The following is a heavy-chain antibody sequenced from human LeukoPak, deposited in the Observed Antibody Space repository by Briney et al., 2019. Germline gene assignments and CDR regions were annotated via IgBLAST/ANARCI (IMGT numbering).Heavy chain of an antibody. J-gene: IGHJ2*01. CDR1: GFTFSSYG. CDR3: ARDSGTSEWYFDL. CDR2: ISYDGSNK. Sequence: GGSLRLSCAASGFTFSSYGMHWVRQAPGKGLEWVAVISYDGSNKYYADSVKGRFTISRDNSKNTLYLQMNSLRAEDTAVYYCARDSGTSEWYFDLWGRGTLLTVSS. D-gene: IGHD1/OR15-1a*01. V-gene: IGHV3-30*03.